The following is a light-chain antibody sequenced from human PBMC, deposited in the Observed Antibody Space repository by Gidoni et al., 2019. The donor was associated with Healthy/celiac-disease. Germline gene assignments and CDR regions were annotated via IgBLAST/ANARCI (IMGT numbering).Light chain of an antibody. Sequence: LTQPASVSGSPGQSITISCTGTSSDVGGYNYVSWYQQHPGKAPKLMIYDVSNRPSGGSNRFSGSKSGNTASLTISGLQAEDEADYYCSSYTSSSTRVFGGGTKLTVL. CDR3: SSYTSSSTRV. J-gene: IGLJ2*01. V-gene: IGLV2-14*03. CDR2: DVS. CDR1: SSDVGGYNY.